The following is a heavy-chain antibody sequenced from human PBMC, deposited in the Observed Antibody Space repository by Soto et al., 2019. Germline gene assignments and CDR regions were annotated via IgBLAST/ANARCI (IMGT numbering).Heavy chain of an antibody. Sequence: QVQLQESGPGLLRPSQTLSLTCTVSGDSITSDDYYWTWIRQPPGKGLEWLGHIYYTGSTPYNPSLETRGSIPLDTYKTQFSLRVRSVTAADTAVYYCARASVQIINSYRGKDVWGHGNSIIVSS. D-gene: IGHD3-10*01. CDR2: IYYTGST. CDR1: GDSITSDDYY. CDR3: ARASVQIINSYRGKDV. J-gene: IGHJ6*02. V-gene: IGHV4-30-4*01.